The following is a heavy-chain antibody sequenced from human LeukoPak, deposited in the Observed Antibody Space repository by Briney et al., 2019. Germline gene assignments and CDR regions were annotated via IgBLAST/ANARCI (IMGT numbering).Heavy chain of an antibody. V-gene: IGHV3-7*01. Sequence: GGSLRLSCAVSGFTFNRAWKSWVRQTPDKRLEFVANIKEDGSEKYYVDSVKGRFNISRDNTKNSLYLQMDSLRGDDTAIYCGAKDGEGYSWGQGTLVTVSS. CDR2: IKEDGSEK. J-gene: IGHJ4*02. CDR3: AKDGEGYS. D-gene: IGHD3-22*01. CDR1: GFTFNRAW.